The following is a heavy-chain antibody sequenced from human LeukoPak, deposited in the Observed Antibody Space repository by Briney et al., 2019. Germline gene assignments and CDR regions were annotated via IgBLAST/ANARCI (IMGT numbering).Heavy chain of an antibody. CDR2: ISGSGGTT. CDR3: AKLHNLNCDY. CDR1: GFTFSDYA. D-gene: IGHD1-14*01. Sequence: GSLRLYCAASGFTFSDYAMSWVRQAPGTGLEWVSTISGSGGTTYYADSVKGRFTISRDNSKNTLYLQMNSLRPEDTAVYYCAKLHNLNCDYWGLGTLATVSS. J-gene: IGHJ4*02. V-gene: IGHV3-23*01.